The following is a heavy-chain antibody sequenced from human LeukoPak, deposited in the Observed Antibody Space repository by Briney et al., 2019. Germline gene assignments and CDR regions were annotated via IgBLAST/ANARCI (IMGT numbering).Heavy chain of an antibody. CDR3: AAPYGDLDAFDI. CDR2: VVVGSGNT. D-gene: IGHD4-17*01. V-gene: IGHV1-58*01. Sequence: TSVKVSCKASVFIFTRSAVQWVRQARGQRLEWIGWVVVGSGNTNYAQKFQERVTITRDMSTSTAYMELSSLRSEDTAVYYCAAPYGDLDAFDIWGQGTLVTVSS. CDR1: VFIFTRSA. J-gene: IGHJ3*02.